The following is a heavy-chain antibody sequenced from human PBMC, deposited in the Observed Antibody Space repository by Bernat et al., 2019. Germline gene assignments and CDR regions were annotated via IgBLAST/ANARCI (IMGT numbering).Heavy chain of an antibody. J-gene: IGHJ4*02. D-gene: IGHD4-17*01. CDR2: LYTSGNP. CDR3: TRDPNYGEPPDC. V-gene: IGHV4-61*02. CDR1: GGSISSGSSY. Sequence: QVQLQESGPGLVKPSQTLSLTCTVSGGSISSGSSYWSWIRQPAGKGLEWIGRLYTSGNPAYNPSLESRVTISVDTSNNQFSLRLSSVTAADTAVYFCTRDPNYGEPPDCWGQGTLVTVSA.